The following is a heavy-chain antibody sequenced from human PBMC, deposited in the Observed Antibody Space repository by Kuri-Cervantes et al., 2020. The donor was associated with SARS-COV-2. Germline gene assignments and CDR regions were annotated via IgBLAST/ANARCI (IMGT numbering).Heavy chain of an antibody. V-gene: IGHV3-30-3*02. CDR1: GFTFDNFA. D-gene: IGHD3-3*01. CDR3: AKTNTIFGVVSWFDP. J-gene: IGHJ5*02. CDR2: ISYDGSNK. Sequence: GESLKISCAASGFTFDNFAMHWVRQAPGKGLEWVAVISYDGSNKNYADSVKGRFTVSRDNSKNTLYLQMNSLRAEDTAVYYCAKTNTIFGVVSWFDPWGQGTLVTVSS.